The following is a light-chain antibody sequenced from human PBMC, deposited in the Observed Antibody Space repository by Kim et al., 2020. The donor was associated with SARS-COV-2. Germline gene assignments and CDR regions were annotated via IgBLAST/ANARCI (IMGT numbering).Light chain of an antibody. CDR2: QAS. J-gene: IGKJ2*01. V-gene: IGKV1-5*01. CDR1: QSISL. Sequence: DIYMTQSPSTLSASVGDRVTITCRASQSISLLAWYQQKPGKAPKLLIYQASTLVSGVPSRFSGSGSGTEFSLTISSLQPDDFATYHCQHDDSYPYTFGQGTKLEI. CDR3: QHDDSYPYT.